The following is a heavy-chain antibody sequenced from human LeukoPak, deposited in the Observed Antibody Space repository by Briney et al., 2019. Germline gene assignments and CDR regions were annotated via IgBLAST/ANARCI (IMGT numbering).Heavy chain of an antibody. D-gene: IGHD3-16*02. Sequence: SETLSLTCTVSGGSISSSSYYWGWIRQPPGKGPEWIGEINHSGSTNYNPSLKSRVTISVDTSKNQFSLKLSSVTAADTAVYYCARGRAYDYVWGSYRYSYYFDYWGQGTLVTVSS. V-gene: IGHV4-39*07. CDR2: INHSGST. CDR3: ARGRAYDYVWGSYRYSYYFDY. CDR1: GGSISSSSYY. J-gene: IGHJ4*02.